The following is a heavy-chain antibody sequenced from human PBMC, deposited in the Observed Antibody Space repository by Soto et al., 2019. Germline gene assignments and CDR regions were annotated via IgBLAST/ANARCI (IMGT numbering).Heavy chain of an antibody. Sequence: GGSLRLCCTASGFTFSNFNINWVRQAPGKGLEWISYISSSTTTIFYADSVKGRFTISRDNAKNSLYLQMNSLRDEDTAVYYCARETSTYYYDSSAYLGFEYWGQGTLVTVSS. D-gene: IGHD3-22*01. V-gene: IGHV3-48*02. CDR1: GFTFSNFN. CDR2: ISSSTTTI. CDR3: ARETSTYYYDSSAYLGFEY. J-gene: IGHJ4*02.